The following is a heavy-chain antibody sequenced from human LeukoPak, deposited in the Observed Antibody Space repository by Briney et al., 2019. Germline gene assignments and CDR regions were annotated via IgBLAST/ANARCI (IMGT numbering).Heavy chain of an antibody. J-gene: IGHJ6*03. CDR1: GGSISSYY. CDR3: ARVVVNYDILTGYYNYYYYMDV. V-gene: IGHV4-59*01. Sequence: PSETLSLTCTVSGGSISSYYSSWIRQPPGKGLEWIGYIYYSGSTNYNPSLKSRVTISVDTSKNQFSLKLSSVTAADTAVYYCARVVVNYDILTGYYNYYYYMDVWGKGTTVTVSS. CDR2: IYYSGST. D-gene: IGHD3-9*01.